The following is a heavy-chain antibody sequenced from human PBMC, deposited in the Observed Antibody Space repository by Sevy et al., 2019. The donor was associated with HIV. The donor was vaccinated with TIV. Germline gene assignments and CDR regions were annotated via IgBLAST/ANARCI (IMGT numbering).Heavy chain of an antibody. CDR3: ASAEQVTRLVVFGGLYFDS. Sequence: GGSLRLSCAASGFTFSRYWMTWVRQAPGKGLEWVANIKQDESEKYYVDSGKGRFTISRQNAKNSLYLKMNGLGADDTGVYNCASAEQVTRLVVFGGLYFDSWGQGTLLTASS. D-gene: IGHD3-22*01. V-gene: IGHV3-7*01. J-gene: IGHJ4*02. CDR2: IKQDESEK. CDR1: GFTFSRYW.